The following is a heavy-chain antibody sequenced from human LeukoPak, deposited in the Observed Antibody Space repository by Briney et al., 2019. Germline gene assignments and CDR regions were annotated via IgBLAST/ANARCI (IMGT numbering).Heavy chain of an antibody. CDR2: IDGGGST. J-gene: IGHJ4*02. D-gene: IGHD3-10*01. V-gene: IGHV3-53*01. Sequence: AGGSLRLSCAASGFTVSTNYMSWVRQAPGKGLEWVSVIDGGGSTYYADSVKGRFTISRDKSKNTLYFQMNSLRVEDTAVYYCAKDRYYYGSGSYSTFDYWGQGTLVTVSS. CDR3: AKDRYYYGSGSYSTFDY. CDR1: GFTVSTNY.